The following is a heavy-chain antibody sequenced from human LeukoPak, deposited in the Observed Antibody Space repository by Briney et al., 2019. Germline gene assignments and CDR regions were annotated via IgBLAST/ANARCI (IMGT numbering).Heavy chain of an antibody. Sequence: PSQTLSLTCTVSGGSISSGGYYWSWIRQHPGKGLEWIGYIHYSGSTYYNPSLKSRVTISVDRSKNQFSLKLSSVTAADTAVYYCARHSSLKYDSSGHYYGYFDYWGQGTLVTVSS. CDR1: GGSISSGGYY. CDR3: ARHSSLKYDSSGHYYGYFDY. J-gene: IGHJ4*02. CDR2: IHYSGST. D-gene: IGHD3-22*01. V-gene: IGHV4-31*03.